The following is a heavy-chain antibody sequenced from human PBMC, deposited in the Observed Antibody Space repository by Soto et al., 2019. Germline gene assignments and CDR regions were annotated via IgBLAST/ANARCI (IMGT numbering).Heavy chain of an antibody. Sequence: GESLKISCKGSGYTFTRNWIGWVRQMPGKGLEWMGITFPFDSDTRYSPSSQGQVTISADNSISTAYLQWSSLKASDTAIYYCATPGGRDFNAFDVWGQGTMVTVSS. V-gene: IGHV5-51*01. CDR2: TFPFDSDT. CDR1: GYTFTRNW. D-gene: IGHD2-21*02. CDR3: ATPGGRDFNAFDV. J-gene: IGHJ3*01.